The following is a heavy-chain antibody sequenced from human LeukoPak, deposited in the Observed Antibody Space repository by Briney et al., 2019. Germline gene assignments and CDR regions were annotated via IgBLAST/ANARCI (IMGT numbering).Heavy chain of an antibody. V-gene: IGHV3-48*01. J-gene: IGHJ3*01. Sequence: GGTLRLSCAASGFTFSDYSMNWVRQAPGKGLEWISYISSSSSTIYYADSVKGRFTISRDNAKKSLYMQMNSLRAEDTAVYYCVRVGGAFDLWGQGTRVSVSS. CDR1: GFTFSDYS. CDR3: VRVGGAFDL. D-gene: IGHD3-16*01. CDR2: ISSSSSTI.